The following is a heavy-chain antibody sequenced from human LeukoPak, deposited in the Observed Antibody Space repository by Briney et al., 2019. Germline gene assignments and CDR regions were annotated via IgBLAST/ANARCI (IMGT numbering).Heavy chain of an antibody. V-gene: IGHV1-69*05. CDR2: IIPIFGTA. CDR3: AKCYYGSGSYYQLTYYYYMDV. J-gene: IGHJ6*03. CDR1: GGTFSRYA. Sequence: GASVKVSCKASGGTFSRYAISWVRQAPGQGLEWMGGIIPIFGTANYAQKFQGRVTITTDESTSTAYMELSSLRSEDTAVYYCAKCYYGSGSYYQLTYYYYMDVWGKGTTVTVSS. D-gene: IGHD3-10*01.